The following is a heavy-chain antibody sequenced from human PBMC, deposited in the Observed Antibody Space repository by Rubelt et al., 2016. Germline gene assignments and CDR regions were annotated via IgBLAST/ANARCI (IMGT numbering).Heavy chain of an antibody. CDR1: GGSISSSGYY. V-gene: IGHV4-39*07. D-gene: IGHD4-17*01. CDR3: ARGHKTTVTEWFDP. J-gene: IGHJ5*02. CDR2: IRYRGST. Sequence: QLQLQESGPGLVKPSETLSLTCTVSGGSISSSGYYWGWIRQPPGKGLEWIGSIRYRGSTFYNPSLKSRLTMSVDASKSQFAVKVKSVTAAGTAVFFCARGHKTTVTEWFDPWGQGTLVTVSS.